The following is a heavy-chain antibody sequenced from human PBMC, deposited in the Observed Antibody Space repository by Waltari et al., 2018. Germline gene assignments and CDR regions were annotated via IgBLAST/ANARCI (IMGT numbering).Heavy chain of an antibody. V-gene: IGHV1-69*12. CDR3: AKRIVGGPFDV. J-gene: IGHJ3*01. CDR1: GGSFGTYA. Sequence: QVQLVQSGAEVRKPGSSVKVSCEASGGSFGTYAITWVRQAPGQGLEWVAGISPSKGGPNYGHKVQGRVNVAADELTRTAYMELSSLRSDDTAIYYCAKRIVGGPFDVWAQGTMVIVSS. D-gene: IGHD1-26*01. CDR2: ISPSKGGP.